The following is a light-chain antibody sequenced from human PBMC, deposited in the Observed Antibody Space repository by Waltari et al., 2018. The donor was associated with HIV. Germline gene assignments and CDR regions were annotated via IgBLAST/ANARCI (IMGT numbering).Light chain of an antibody. CDR3: QVWDSSSTHAGVV. CDR2: DDS. V-gene: IGLV3-21*02. J-gene: IGLJ2*01. CDR1: NIGSKS. Sequence: SYVLTQPPSVSVAPGQTARITCGGSNIGSKSVHWYQQRPGQAPVLVVYDDSDRPSGIPERFSGSNSGNTATLTISRVEAVDEADYYCQVWDSSSTHAGVVFGGGTKLTVL.